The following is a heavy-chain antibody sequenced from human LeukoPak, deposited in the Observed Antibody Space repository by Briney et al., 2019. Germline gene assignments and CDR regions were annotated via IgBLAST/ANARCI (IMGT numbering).Heavy chain of an antibody. CDR3: ARTLGFGGVIVSPRWFDP. V-gene: IGHV4-31*03. J-gene: IGHJ5*02. CDR1: GGSISSGGYY. Sequence: SGTLSLTCTVSGGSISSGGYYWSWIRQHPGKGLEWIGYIYYSGSTYYNPSLKSRVTISVDTSKNQFSLKLSSVTAADTAVYYCARTLGFGGVIVSPRWFDPWGQGTLVTVSS. D-gene: IGHD3-16*02. CDR2: IYYSGST.